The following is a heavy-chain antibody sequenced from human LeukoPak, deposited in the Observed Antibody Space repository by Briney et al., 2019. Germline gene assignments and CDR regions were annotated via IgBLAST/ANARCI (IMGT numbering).Heavy chain of an antibody. V-gene: IGHV3-21*01. CDR2: ISSSSNYI. CDR1: GFTFSSHS. Sequence: GGSLRLSCAASGFTFSSHSMNWVRQAAGKGLEWVSSISSSSNYIYYADSVKGRFTISRDNAKHTLSLQMNSLRAEDTAVYYCARDRSISAAGDTYWGQGTLVTASS. J-gene: IGHJ4*02. D-gene: IGHD6-13*01. CDR3: ARDRSISAAGDTY.